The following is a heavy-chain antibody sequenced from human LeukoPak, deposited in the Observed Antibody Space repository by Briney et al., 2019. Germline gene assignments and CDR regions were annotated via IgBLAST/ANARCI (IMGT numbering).Heavy chain of an antibody. CDR2: IYYSGST. V-gene: IGHV4-39*07. CDR3: ARTGKVDYLWGSYRPQGVFDY. CDR1: GGSISSSNYY. D-gene: IGHD3-16*02. Sequence: KPSETLSLTCTVSGGSISSSNYYWGWIRQPPGKGLEWIGSIYYSGSTYYNPSLNSRVTISVDPSKNQFSLKLSSVTAADTAVYYCARTGKVDYLWGSYRPQGVFDYWGQGTLVTVSS. J-gene: IGHJ4*02.